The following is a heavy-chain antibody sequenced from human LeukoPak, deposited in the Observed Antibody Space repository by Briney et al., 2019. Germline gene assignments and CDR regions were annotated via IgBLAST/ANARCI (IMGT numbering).Heavy chain of an antibody. CDR3: ARDWYVSSLSGDY. D-gene: IGHD6-13*01. J-gene: IGHJ4*02. CDR1: GFIFSSYN. CDR2: ISSSSSPI. Sequence: PGGSLRLSCAAPGFIFSSYNMNWVRQAPGKGLEWVSYISSSSSPIYYADSVKGRFTISRDNAKNSLYLQMNSLRDEDTAVYYCARDWYVSSLSGDYWGQGALVTVSS. V-gene: IGHV3-48*02.